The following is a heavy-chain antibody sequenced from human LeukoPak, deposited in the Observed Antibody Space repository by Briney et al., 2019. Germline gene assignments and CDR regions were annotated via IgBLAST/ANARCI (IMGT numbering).Heavy chain of an antibody. D-gene: IGHD4-17*01. V-gene: IGHV4-31*03. CDR1: GGSISSGGYY. J-gene: IGHJ4*02. CDR2: IYYSGST. CDR3: ARCEALDYGDYQYYFDY. Sequence: SETLSLTCTVSGGSISSGGYYWSWIRQHPGKGLAWIGYIYYSGSTYYNPSLKSRVTISVGTYKNQFSLKLSSVTAADTAVYYCARCEALDYGDYQYYFDYWGQGTLVTVSS.